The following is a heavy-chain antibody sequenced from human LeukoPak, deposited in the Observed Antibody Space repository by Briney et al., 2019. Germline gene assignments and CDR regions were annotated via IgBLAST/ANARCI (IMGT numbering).Heavy chain of an antibody. D-gene: IGHD2-21*01. V-gene: IGHV3-21*01. CDR1: GFTFSSYS. Sequence: GGSLRLSCAASGFTFSSYSMNWVRQAPGKGLEWVSSISSSSSYIYYADSVKGRFTISRDNAKNSLYLQMNSLRAEDTAVYYCARGPAYCGGDCYPDYWGQGTLVTVSS. CDR3: ARGPAYCGGDCYPDY. J-gene: IGHJ4*02. CDR2: ISSSSSYI.